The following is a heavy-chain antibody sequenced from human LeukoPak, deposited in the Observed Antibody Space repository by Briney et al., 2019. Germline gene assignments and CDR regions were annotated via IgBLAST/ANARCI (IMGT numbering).Heavy chain of an antibody. CDR2: ISWNSGSI. CDR3: AKGDSSGYYYNWFDP. Sequence: PGGSLRLSYAASGFTFDDYAMHWVRQAPGKGLEWVSGISWNSGSIGYADSVKGRFTISRDNAKNSLYLQMNSLRAEDMALYYCAKGDSSGYYYNWFDPWGQGTLVTVSS. V-gene: IGHV3-9*03. D-gene: IGHD3-22*01. CDR1: GFTFDDYA. J-gene: IGHJ5*02.